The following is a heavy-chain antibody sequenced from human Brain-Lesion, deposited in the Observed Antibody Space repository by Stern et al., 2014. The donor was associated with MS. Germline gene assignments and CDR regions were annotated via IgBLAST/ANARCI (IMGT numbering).Heavy chain of an antibody. Sequence: MQLVESGPGLVKPSQTLPLTCTVSGGSINSGGYYWSWIRQYPGKGPVWIGYIYYTGSAYYDPSLKSRLSMSIDTSKNQFSLNLNSVTAADTAVYYCARGARYSDSSGYYFYFDYWGQGTLVTVSS. V-gene: IGHV4-31*03. J-gene: IGHJ4*02. CDR1: GGSINSGGYY. D-gene: IGHD3-22*01. CDR3: ARGARYSDSSGYYFYFDY. CDR2: IYYTGSA.